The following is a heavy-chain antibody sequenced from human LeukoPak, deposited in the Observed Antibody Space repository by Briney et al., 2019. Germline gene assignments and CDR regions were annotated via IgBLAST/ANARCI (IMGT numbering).Heavy chain of an antibody. J-gene: IGHJ4*02. D-gene: IGHD5-18*01. CDR3: GTIHEYNYGNFDY. Sequence: PSQTLSLTCSVSGGSISSSTYYSGWIRQPPEKSLEWIGSIYYSGSTYYNPSLKSRVTISVDTSKNQFSLKLRSVTAADTAVYYCGTIHEYNYGNFDYWGQGTLVTVSS. V-gene: IGHV4-39*01. CDR2: IYYSGST. CDR1: GGSISSSTYY.